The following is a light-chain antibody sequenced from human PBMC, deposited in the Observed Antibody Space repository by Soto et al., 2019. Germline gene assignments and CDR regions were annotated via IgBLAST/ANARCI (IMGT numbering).Light chain of an antibody. CDR2: GNS. V-gene: IGLV1-40*01. CDR1: SSNIGAGYD. Sequence: QSVLTQPPSVSGAPGQRVTISCTGSSSNIGAGYDVHWYQQLPGTAPKLLSYGNSNRPSGVPDRFSGSKSGTSASLAITGLQAEDEADYYCQSYDSSLSGCSYVFGTGTKLTVL. CDR3: QSYDSSLSGCSYV. J-gene: IGLJ1*01.